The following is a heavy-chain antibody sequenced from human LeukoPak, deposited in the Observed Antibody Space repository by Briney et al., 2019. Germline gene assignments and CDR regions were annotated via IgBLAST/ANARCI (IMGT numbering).Heavy chain of an antibody. CDR1: GFTFSQYW. CDR3: VRGPSGYSYGSY. V-gene: IGHV3-74*01. D-gene: IGHD5-18*01. J-gene: IGHJ4*02. CDR2: INNDGSGP. Sequence: VGSLRLSCAASGFTFSQYWMHWVRQTPGKGRGWGSSINNDGSGPSYADSVKGRFTISRDNAKNTLYMQRISPEDKDAAYCYRVRGPSGYSYGSYWGQGTLVTVSS.